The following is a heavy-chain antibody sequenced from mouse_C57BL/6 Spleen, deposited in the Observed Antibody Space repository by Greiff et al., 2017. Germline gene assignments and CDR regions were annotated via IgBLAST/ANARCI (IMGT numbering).Heavy chain of an antibody. J-gene: IGHJ4*01. CDR2: IYPGDGDT. D-gene: IGHD1-1*01. V-gene: IGHV1-82*01. Sequence: QVQLQQSGPELVKPGASVKISCKASGYAFSSSWMNWVKQRPGKGLEWIGRIYPGDGDTNYNGKFKGEATLTADKSSSTASMQLSSLTSEDSAVYFCATGYAMDYWGQGTSVTVSS. CDR1: GYAFSSSW. CDR3: ATGYAMDY.